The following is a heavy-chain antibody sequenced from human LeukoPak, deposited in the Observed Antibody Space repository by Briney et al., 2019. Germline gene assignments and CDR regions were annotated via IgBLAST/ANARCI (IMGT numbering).Heavy chain of an antibody. Sequence: SETLSLTCDVSGGSVTSTNWWTGVRQPPGKGLKCIGEVHLDGRPNYNPFLKSRLIISVDLPENHMSLKVTSVTAADTGVYYCAREGGFYRPLDYSGQGTMVTVSS. D-gene: IGHD3-3*01. CDR2: VHLDGRP. CDR1: GGSVTSTNW. J-gene: IGHJ4*02. V-gene: IGHV4/OR15-8*01. CDR3: AREGGFYRPLDY.